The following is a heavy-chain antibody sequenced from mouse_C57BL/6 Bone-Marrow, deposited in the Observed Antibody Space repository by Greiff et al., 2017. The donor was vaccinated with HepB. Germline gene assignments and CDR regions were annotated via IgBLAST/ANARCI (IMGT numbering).Heavy chain of an antibody. J-gene: IGHJ3*01. CDR2: ILPGSGST. CDR1: GCTFTGYW. Sequence: QVQLKESGAELMKPGASVKLSCKATGCTFTGYWIEWVKQRPGHGLEWIGEILPGSGSTNYNEKFKGKATFTADTSSNTAYMQLSSLTTEDSAISYCARGVYYYGSPWFAYWGQGTLVTVSA. CDR3: ARGVYYYGSPWFAY. D-gene: IGHD1-1*01. V-gene: IGHV1-9*01.